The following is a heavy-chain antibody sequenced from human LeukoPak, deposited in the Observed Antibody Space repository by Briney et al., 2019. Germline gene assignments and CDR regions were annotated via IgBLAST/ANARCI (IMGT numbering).Heavy chain of an antibody. CDR3: ARGMGVLVPAATWFDP. Sequence: ASVKVSCKASGYTFTGYYLHWVRQAPGQGLEWMGWINPKSGGTNYAQEFQGRVTMTRDTSISTAYMDLSRLRSDDTAVYYCARGMGVLVPAATWFDPWGQGTLVTVSS. J-gene: IGHJ5*02. CDR1: GYTFTGYY. V-gene: IGHV1-2*02. D-gene: IGHD2-2*01. CDR2: INPKSGGT.